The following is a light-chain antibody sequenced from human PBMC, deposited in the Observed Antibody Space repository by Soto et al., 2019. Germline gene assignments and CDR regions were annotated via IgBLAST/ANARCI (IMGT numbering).Light chain of an antibody. J-gene: IGLJ1*01. CDR1: SSDVGGYNY. Sequence: QSALTQPGSVSGSPGQSITISCTGTSSDVGGYNYVSWYQQHPGKAPKLMIYEVTNRPSGVSTRFSGSKSGNTASLTISGLQAEDEADYYCCSFTSGSTAYVFGTGTQLTVL. CDR2: EVT. CDR3: CSFTSGSTAYV. V-gene: IGLV2-14*01.